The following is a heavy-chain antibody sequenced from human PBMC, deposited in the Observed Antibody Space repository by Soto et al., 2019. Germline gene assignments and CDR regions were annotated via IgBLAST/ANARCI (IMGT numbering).Heavy chain of an antibody. J-gene: IGHJ6*03. V-gene: IGHV3-23*01. Sequence: GGSLRLSCAASGFTFSSYAMSWVRQAPGKGLEWVSAISGSGGSTYYADSVKGRFTISRDNSKNTLYLQMNSLRAEDTAVYYCAKCGTGYCTNGVCYMDYYYMDVWGKGTTVTVSS. D-gene: IGHD2-8*01. CDR3: AKCGTGYCTNGVCYMDYYYMDV. CDR2: ISGSGGST. CDR1: GFTFSSYA.